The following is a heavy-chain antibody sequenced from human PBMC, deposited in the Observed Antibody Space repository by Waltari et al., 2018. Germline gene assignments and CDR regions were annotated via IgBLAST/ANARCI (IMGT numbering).Heavy chain of an antibody. CDR2: MSGSGGST. CDR3: AKLPDRNSDNGFDP. Sequence: SCSRQAPGEGLGWVSAMSGSGGSTYYADSVKGRFTISRDNSKNTLYLQMNSLRAEDTAVYYCAKLPDRNSDNGFDPWGQGTLVTVSS. V-gene: IGHV3-23*01. J-gene: IGHJ5*02. D-gene: IGHD2-15*01.